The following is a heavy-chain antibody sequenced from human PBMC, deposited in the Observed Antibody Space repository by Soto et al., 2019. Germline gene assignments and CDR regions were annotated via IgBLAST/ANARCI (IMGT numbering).Heavy chain of an antibody. V-gene: IGHV3-21*06. CDR3: ARESEDLTSNFDY. CDR1: GFTFTRYS. CDR2: ISSTTNYI. J-gene: IGHJ4*02. Sequence: LRLSCAASGFTFTRYSMNWVRQAPGKGLEWVSSISSTTNYIYYGDSMKGRFTISRDNAKNSLYLKMNSLRAEDTAVYYCARESEDLTSNFDYWGQGTLVTVSS.